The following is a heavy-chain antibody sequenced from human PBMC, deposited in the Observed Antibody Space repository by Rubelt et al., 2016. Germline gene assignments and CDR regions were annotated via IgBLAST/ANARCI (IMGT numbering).Heavy chain of an antibody. D-gene: IGHD6-13*01. J-gene: IGHJ4*02. CDR1: GYTFTSYG. Sequence: QVQLVQSGAEVKKPGASVKVSCKASGYTFTSYGISWVRQAPGQGLEWMGWISAYNGNTNYEQKSQGRVTMTPDTSTSTDYMERRSLESDHTAVYYCARDTRYRSSSNFDYWGQGTLVTVSS. CDR2: ISAYNGNT. CDR3: ARDTRYRSSSNFDY. V-gene: IGHV1-18*01.